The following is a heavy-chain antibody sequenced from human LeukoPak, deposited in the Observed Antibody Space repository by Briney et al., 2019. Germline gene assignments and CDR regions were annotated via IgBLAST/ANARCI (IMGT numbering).Heavy chain of an antibody. J-gene: IGHJ4*02. CDR2: ISGSGSYI. V-gene: IGHV3-21*01. CDR3: ARDSVRIAAFDY. D-gene: IGHD6-6*01. CDR1: GFIFNTYT. Sequence: GGSLRLSCAASGFIFNTYTINWVRQASGRGLEWVSSISGSGSYIYYADSVKGRFTISRDNAKNSLYLQMNSLRAEDTAVYYCARDSVRIAAFDYWGQGTLVTVSS.